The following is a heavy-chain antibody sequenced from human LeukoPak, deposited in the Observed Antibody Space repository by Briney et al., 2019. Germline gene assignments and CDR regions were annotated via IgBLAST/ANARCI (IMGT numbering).Heavy chain of an antibody. CDR2: VSYTGRT. J-gene: IGHJ3*01. CDR1: GGSLSGHY. CDR3: ARLLDNDISGDPDTFDV. D-gene: IGHD3-22*01. Sequence: ETLSLTCTVSGGSLSGHYWSWIRQPPGKRLEWIGYVSYTGRTKYNPSLQSRVTISIDTSKSQSSLKLTSVTSADTAVYSCARLLDNDISGDPDTFDVWGQGTTVIVSS. V-gene: IGHV4-59*11.